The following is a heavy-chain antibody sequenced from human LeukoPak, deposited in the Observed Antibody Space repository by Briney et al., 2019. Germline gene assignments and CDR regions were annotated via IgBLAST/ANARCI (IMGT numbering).Heavy chain of an antibody. Sequence: EGSLRLSCAASGFTFSSYEMNWVRQAPGKGLEWVSYISSSDNTIYYADSVKGRFTISRDNAKTSLYLQMSSLRAEDTAIYYCARDLRGFPYYYYYMDVWGKGTTVTVSS. J-gene: IGHJ6*03. V-gene: IGHV3-48*03. CDR1: GFTFSSYE. CDR2: ISSSDNTI. CDR3: ARDLRGFPYYYYYMDV.